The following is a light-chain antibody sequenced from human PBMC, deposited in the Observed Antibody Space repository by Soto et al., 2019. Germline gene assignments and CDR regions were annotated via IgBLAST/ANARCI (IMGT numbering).Light chain of an antibody. CDR1: QSISRW. CDR2: DAS. CDR3: QQYGSSPPWT. Sequence: DIQMTQSPSTLSASVGDRVNITCRASQSISRWLAWYQQKPGKAPKLLIYDASSLESGVPSRFSGSGSGTDFTLTISRLEPEDFAVYYCQQYGSSPPWTFGQGTKVDIK. V-gene: IGKV1-5*01. J-gene: IGKJ1*01.